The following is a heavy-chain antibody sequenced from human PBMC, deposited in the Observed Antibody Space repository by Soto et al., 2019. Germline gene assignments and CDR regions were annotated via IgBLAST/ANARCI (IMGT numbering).Heavy chain of an antibody. J-gene: IGHJ6*02. CDR2: ISTRRTYT. V-gene: IGHV3-11*06. CDR1: GFIFSDYY. D-gene: IGHD1-1*01. CDR3: ARDLAWKRGKVGRYYYGMDV. Sequence: QGLLVESGGGLVKAGGSLRLSCAASGFIFSDYYMSWVRQTPGKGMAWISYISTRRTYTNYADSVKGRFTISRDNTKNXXXXXXXXXRVEDTAVYYCARDLAWKRGKVGRYYYGMDVWGQGTTVTVSS.